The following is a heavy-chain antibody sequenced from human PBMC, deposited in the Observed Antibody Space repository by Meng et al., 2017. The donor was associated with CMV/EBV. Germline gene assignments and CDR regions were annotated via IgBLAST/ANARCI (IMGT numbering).Heavy chain of an antibody. CDR3: AREPGYCSSTSCYTSHYYYGMDV. V-gene: IGHV3-30*02. CDR2: IRYDGSNK. J-gene: IGHJ6*02. D-gene: IGHD2-2*02. Sequence: GGSLRLSCAASGFTFGSYGMHWVRQAPGEGLEWVAFIRYDGSNKYYADSVKGRFTISRDNSKNTLYLQMNSLRAEDTAVYYCAREPGYCSSTSCYTSHYYYGMDVWGQGTTVTVSS. CDR1: GFTFGSYG.